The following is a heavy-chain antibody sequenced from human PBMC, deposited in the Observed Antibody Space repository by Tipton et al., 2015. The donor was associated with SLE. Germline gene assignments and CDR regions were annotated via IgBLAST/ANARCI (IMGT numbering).Heavy chain of an antibody. CDR1: GHSISSGDYY. J-gene: IGHJ4*02. CDR2: IYLSGLT. CDR3: ASVDDTVTSHFEY. Sequence: LRFSCTVSGHSISSGDYYWTWIRQLPGMGLEWIGFIYLSGLTSYNPSLNNRVSISVDTSKSQFSLKLTSVTAADTAIYYCASVDDTVTSHFEYWGQGTLVTVSS. D-gene: IGHD4-17*01. V-gene: IGHV4-31*03.